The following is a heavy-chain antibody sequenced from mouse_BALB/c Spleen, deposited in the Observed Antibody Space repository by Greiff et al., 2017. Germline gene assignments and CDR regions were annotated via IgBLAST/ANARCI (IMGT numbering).Heavy chain of an antibody. V-gene: IGHV1-54*01. CDR2: INPGSGGT. D-gene: IGHD1-1*01. J-gene: IGHJ3*01. CDR1: GYAFTNYL. Sequence: QVQLQQSGAELVRPGTSVKVSCKASGYAFTNYLIEWVKQRPGQGLEWIGVINPGSGGTNYNEKFKGKATLTADKSSSTAYMQLSSLTSDDSAVYFCASDYYGSRRDWFAYWGQGTLVTVSA. CDR3: ASDYYGSRRDWFAY.